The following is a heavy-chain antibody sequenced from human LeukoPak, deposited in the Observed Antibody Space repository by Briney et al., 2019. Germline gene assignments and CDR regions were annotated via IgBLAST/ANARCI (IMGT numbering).Heavy chain of an antibody. CDR1: GGSISSYY. J-gene: IGHJ6*02. V-gene: IGHV4-59*08. CDR3: ARHGKGIAVAGKGYYGMDV. CDR2: IYYSGST. Sequence: SETLSLTCTVSGGSISSYYWSWIRQPPGKGLEWIGYIYYSGSTNYNPSLKSRVTISVDTSKNQFSLKVRSVTAADTAVYYCARHGKGIAVAGKGYYGMDVWGQGTTVTVSS. D-gene: IGHD6-19*01.